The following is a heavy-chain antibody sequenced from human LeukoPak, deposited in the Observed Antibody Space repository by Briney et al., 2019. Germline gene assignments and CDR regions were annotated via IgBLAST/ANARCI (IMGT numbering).Heavy chain of an antibody. CDR1: GYTFTGYY. J-gene: IGHJ4*02. CDR2: INPNSGDT. Sequence: ASVKVSCKASGYTFTGYYMHWVRPAPGQGLEWMGWINPNSGDTNYAQKFQGRVTMTRDMSISTAYMELSGLRSDDTAMYYCARDAKSYGLPLDYWGQGTLVTVSS. CDR3: ARDAKSYGLPLDY. V-gene: IGHV1-2*02. D-gene: IGHD5-18*01.